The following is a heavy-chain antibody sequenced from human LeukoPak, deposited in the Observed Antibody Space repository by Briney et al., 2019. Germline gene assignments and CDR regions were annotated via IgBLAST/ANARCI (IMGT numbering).Heavy chain of an antibody. Sequence: SETLSLTCTVSGDSISSSSYYWGWIRQPPGKGLEWIGSIYYSGSTYYSPSLKSRLTISVDTSKNQFSLRLTSVTAADTAVYYCASAPRRCSIGGLDYWGQGILVTVSS. J-gene: IGHJ4*02. CDR1: GDSISSSSYY. CDR3: ASAPRRCSIGGLDY. CDR2: IYYSGST. V-gene: IGHV4-39*01. D-gene: IGHD4/OR15-4a*01.